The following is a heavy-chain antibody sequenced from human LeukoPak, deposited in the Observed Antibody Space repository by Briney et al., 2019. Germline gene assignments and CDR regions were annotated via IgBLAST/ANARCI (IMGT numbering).Heavy chain of an antibody. V-gene: IGHV4-59*08. Sequence: SETLSLTCTVSGGSISTYYWSWIRQSPGKGLEWIGYIYYSGSSNYNPALESRVTISVDTSKNQFSLKLSSVTAAGTAMYYCARLTLGYCSGGTCEHFDNWGQGTLVTVSS. CDR2: IYYSGSS. J-gene: IGHJ4*02. CDR3: ARLTLGYCSGGTCEHFDN. CDR1: GGSISTYY. D-gene: IGHD2-15*01.